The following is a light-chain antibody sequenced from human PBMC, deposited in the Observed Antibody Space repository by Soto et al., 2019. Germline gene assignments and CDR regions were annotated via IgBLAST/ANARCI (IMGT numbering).Light chain of an antibody. CDR1: SSDVGRYSH. V-gene: IGLV2-23*01. J-gene: IGLJ2*01. CDR2: EGT. CDR3: CSYASSSSVV. Sequence: QSVLTQPASVSGSPGQSITISCSGTSSDVGRYSHVSWYQQHPGKTPKLVIYEGTKRPSGVSNRLSGSKSGNTASLTISGLQAEDEAEYYCCSYASSSSVVFGGGTKLTVL.